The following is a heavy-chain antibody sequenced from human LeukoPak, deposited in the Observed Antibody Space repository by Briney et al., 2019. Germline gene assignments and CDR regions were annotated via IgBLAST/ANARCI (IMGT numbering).Heavy chain of an antibody. J-gene: IGHJ4*02. V-gene: IGHV1-69*06. CDR1: GGTFSSYA. D-gene: IGHD3-22*01. CDR3: ARDYYDSSGYSSN. Sequence: SVKVSCKASGGTFSSYAISWVRQAPGQGLEWMGGIIPIFGTANYAQKFQGRVTITADKSTSTACMELSRLRSDDTAVYYCARDYYDSSGYSSNWGQGTLVTVSS. CDR2: IIPIFGTA.